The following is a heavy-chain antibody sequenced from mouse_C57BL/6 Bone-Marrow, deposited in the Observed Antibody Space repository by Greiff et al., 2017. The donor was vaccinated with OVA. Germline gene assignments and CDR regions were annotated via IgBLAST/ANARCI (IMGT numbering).Heavy chain of an antibody. V-gene: IGHV1-39*01. CDR2: INPNYGTT. CDR1: GYSFTDYN. Sequence: EVQRVESGPELVKPGASVKISCKASGYSFTDYNMNWVKQSNGQSLEWIGVINPNYGTTSYNQKFKGKATLTVDQSSSTAYMQLNSLTSEDSAVYYCARTTTVVPYWYFDVWGTGTTVTVSS. J-gene: IGHJ1*03. D-gene: IGHD1-1*01. CDR3: ARTTTVVPYWYFDV.